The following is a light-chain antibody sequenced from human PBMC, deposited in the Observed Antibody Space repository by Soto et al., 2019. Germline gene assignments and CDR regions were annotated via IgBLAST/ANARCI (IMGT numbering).Light chain of an antibody. CDR2: GAS. CDR3: QQYNTRWT. J-gene: IGKJ1*01. V-gene: IGKV3-15*01. Sequence: EIVMTQSPATLSVSPGERATLSCRARQSVGSNLAWYQQKPGQAPRLLIYGASTRAAGIPARFSGSGSGTEFTLIISCLQSEDSAVYFCQQYNTRWTFGPGTKVEIK. CDR1: QSVGSN.